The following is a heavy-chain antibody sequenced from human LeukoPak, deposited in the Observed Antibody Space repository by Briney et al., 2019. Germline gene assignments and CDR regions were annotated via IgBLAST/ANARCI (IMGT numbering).Heavy chain of an antibody. J-gene: IGHJ6*02. CDR3: ARARVPKFDLWVPGQQRKNYYYGMDV. D-gene: IGHD3-3*01. CDR1: GFTFDDYA. V-gene: IGHV3-9*01. CDR2: ISWNSGSI. Sequence: GGSLRLSCAASGFTFDDYAMHWVRQAPGKGLEWVSGISWNSGSIGYADSVKGRFTISRDNAKNSLYLQMNSLRAEDTAVYYCARARVPKFDLWVPGQQRKNYYYGMDVWGQGTTVTVSS.